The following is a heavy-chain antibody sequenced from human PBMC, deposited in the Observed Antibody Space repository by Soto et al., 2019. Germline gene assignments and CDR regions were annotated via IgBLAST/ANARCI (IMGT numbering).Heavy chain of an antibody. Sequence: EASVKVSCKASGYTFTGYYMHWVRLAPGQGLEWMGIINPSGGSTSYAQKFQGRVTMTRDTSTSTVYMELSSLRSEDTAVYYCARDLSTYYYDSSGYGRAFDIWGQGTMVTVSS. CDR2: INPSGGST. V-gene: IGHV1-46*01. D-gene: IGHD3-22*01. CDR3: ARDLSTYYYDSSGYGRAFDI. CDR1: GYTFTGYY. J-gene: IGHJ3*02.